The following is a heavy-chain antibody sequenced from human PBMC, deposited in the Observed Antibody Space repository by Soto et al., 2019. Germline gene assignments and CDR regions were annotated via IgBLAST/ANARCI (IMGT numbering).Heavy chain of an antibody. J-gene: IGHJ6*02. Sequence: GGSLRLSCAASGFTFSTYWIHWVRQVPGKGLVWVSRIKSDGSSTSYADSVKGRFTISRDNAKNTLYLQMSSLRADDTAVYYCARVSCSSTSCYFDVWGQRTTVTGSS. V-gene: IGHV3-74*01. CDR3: ARVSCSSTSCYFDV. D-gene: IGHD2-2*01. CDR1: GFTFSTYW. CDR2: IKSDGSST.